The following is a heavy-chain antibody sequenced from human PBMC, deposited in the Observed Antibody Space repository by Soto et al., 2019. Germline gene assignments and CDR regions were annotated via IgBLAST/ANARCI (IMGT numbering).Heavy chain of an antibody. CDR2: IYYSGST. D-gene: IGHD2-15*01. Sequence: QVQLQESGPGLVKPSETLSLTCTVSGGSISSYYWSWIRQPPGKGLEWLGYIYYSGSTNYNPSLKSRVTISVDTSKNQFSLKLSSVTAADTAVYYCARSGGYCSGGSCLDFDYWGQGTLVTVSS. CDR1: GGSISSYY. V-gene: IGHV4-59*08. J-gene: IGHJ4*02. CDR3: ARSGGYCSGGSCLDFDY.